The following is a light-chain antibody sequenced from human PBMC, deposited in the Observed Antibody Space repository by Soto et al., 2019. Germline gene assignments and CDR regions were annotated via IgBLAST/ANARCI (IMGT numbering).Light chain of an antibody. V-gene: IGKV3-15*01. Sequence: VLTQSPGTLSLSPGERATLSCSATQTISSNYLAWYQQKPGQAPKLLIHGASTSATDIPARFSGSGSGTEFTLTISNLQSQGFAVYYCQQYNEWPPLTFGGGTKVDIK. J-gene: IGKJ4*01. CDR2: GAS. CDR3: QQYNEWPPLT. CDR1: QTISSN.